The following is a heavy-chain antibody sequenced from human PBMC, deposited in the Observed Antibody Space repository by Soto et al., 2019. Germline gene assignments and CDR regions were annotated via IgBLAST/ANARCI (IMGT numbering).Heavy chain of an antibody. D-gene: IGHD6-6*01. V-gene: IGHV4-30-4*01. CDR1: GGSISSGVYY. Sequence: PSETLSLPCAFSGGSISSGVYYRSWIRQPPGKGLEWIGYIYHSGSTYYNPSLKSRVTISVDTSKNQFSLKLSSGTAADTAVYYCARERPDGARLDPWGQGTLVTVSS. CDR3: ARERPDGARLDP. J-gene: IGHJ5*02. CDR2: IYHSGST.